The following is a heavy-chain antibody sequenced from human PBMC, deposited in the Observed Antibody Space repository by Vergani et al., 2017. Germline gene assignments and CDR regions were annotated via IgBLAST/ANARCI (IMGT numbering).Heavy chain of an antibody. CDR2: ISGSGTST. CDR3: ARKWLTNEEVDF. CDR1: GFTFSSYA. D-gene: IGHD5-12*01. J-gene: IGHJ4*02. Sequence: EVQLLESGGNLIQPGGSLRLSCGASGFTFSSYAMTWVRLAPGKGLQWVSAISGSGTSTFFANSVKGRFIISRDNSKNTVYLQMSGLRGEDTAMYYCARKWLTNEEVDFWGQGTLVTVSS. V-gene: IGHV3-23*01.